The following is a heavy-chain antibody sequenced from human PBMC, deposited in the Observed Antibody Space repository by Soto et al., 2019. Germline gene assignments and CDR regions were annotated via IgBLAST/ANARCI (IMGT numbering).Heavy chain of an antibody. J-gene: IGHJ4*02. D-gene: IGHD6-13*01. CDR2: ISYDGSNK. V-gene: IGHV3-30-3*01. CDR1: GFTFSSYA. Sequence: GGSLRLSCAASGFTFSSYAMHWVRQAPGKGLEWVAVISYDGSNKYYADSVKGRFTISRDNSKNTLYLQMNSPRAEDTAVYYCAREPYSRTFDYWGQGTLVTVSS. CDR3: AREPYSRTFDY.